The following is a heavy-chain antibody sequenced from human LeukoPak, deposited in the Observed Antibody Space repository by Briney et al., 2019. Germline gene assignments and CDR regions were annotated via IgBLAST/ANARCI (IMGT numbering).Heavy chain of an antibody. CDR2: ISGSGGST. Sequence: GGSLRLSCAASGFTFSSYAMSWVRQAPGKGLEWVSAISGSGGSTYYADSVKGRFTISRDNSKNTLYLQMNSLRAEDTAVYYCAKDLNTYYYDSSGPDYFDYWGQGTLVTVSS. V-gene: IGHV3-23*01. CDR3: AKDLNTYYYDSSGPDYFDY. CDR1: GFTFSSYA. D-gene: IGHD3-22*01. J-gene: IGHJ4*02.